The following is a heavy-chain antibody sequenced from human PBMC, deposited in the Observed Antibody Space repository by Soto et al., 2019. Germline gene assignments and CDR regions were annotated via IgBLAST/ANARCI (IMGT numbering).Heavy chain of an antibody. D-gene: IGHD2-2*01. Sequence: GGSLRISCAASGFTVSSYWMHWVRQAPGKGLVWVSRINSDGSSTSYADSVKGRFTISRDNAKNTLYLQMNSLRAEDTAVYYCARGIVVVPAAYENWFDPWGQGTLVTVSS. CDR2: INSDGSST. CDR3: ARGIVVVPAAYENWFDP. V-gene: IGHV3-74*01. CDR1: GFTVSSYW. J-gene: IGHJ5*02.